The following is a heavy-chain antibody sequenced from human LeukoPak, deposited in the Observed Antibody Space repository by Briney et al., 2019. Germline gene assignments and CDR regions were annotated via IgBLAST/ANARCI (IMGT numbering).Heavy chain of an antibody. D-gene: IGHD4-23*01. CDR3: ARLAGGNYYTA. J-gene: IGHJ5*02. V-gene: IGHV3-48*01. Sequence: GGSLRLSCAASGFTFSSYSMNWVRQAPGKGLEWVSYISSSSSTIYYADSVKGRFTISRDNAKNSLYLQMNSLRAEDTAVYYCARLAGGNYYTAWGQGTLVTVSS. CDR2: ISSSSSTI. CDR1: GFTFSSYS.